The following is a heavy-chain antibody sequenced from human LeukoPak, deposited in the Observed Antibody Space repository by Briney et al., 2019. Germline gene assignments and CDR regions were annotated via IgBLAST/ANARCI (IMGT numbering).Heavy chain of an antibody. J-gene: IGHJ4*02. CDR3: VRDLMSGGNKYFDR. D-gene: IGHD2-15*01. CDR1: GFIFRIYG. CDR2: VWNDGTKD. V-gene: IGHV3-30*02. Sequence: GGSLRLFCAASGFIFRIYGMHWVRQSPGKGLDWVAHVWNDGTKDYYADSGKGRFTISRDSSKSMVYMQMNSLRAEDTAVYYCVRDLMSGGNKYFDRWGQGTQVSVSS.